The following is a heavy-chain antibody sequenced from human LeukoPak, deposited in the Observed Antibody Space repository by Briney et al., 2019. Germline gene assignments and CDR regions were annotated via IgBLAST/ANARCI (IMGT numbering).Heavy chain of an antibody. CDR3: ARPLDPGNYYDSSGSFEY. D-gene: IGHD3-22*01. CDR1: GFTFSSYA. V-gene: IGHV3-30*04. CDR2: ISYDGSNK. J-gene: IGHJ4*02. Sequence: GRSLRLSCAASGFTFSSYAMHWVRQAPGKGLEWVAVISYDGSNKYYADSVKGRFTISRDSSKNTLDLQMNSLRAEDTAVYYCARPLDPGNYYDSSGSFEYWGQGILVTVSS.